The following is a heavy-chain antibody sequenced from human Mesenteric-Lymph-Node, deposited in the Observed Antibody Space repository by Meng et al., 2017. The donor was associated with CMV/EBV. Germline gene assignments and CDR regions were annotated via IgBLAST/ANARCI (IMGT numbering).Heavy chain of an antibody. V-gene: IGHV4-61*01. J-gene: IGHJ4*02. CDR3: ARMRFLEWSHYFDY. CDR2: VYYSGST. D-gene: IGHD3-3*01. CDR1: GGSVSRDTYY. Sequence: SETLSLTCTVSGGSVSRDTYYWNWIRQPPGKGLEWIGYVYYSGSTNYSPSLKSRVTISVDTSKNQFSLKMSSVTAADTAVYYCARMRFLEWSHYFDYWGQGTLVTVSS.